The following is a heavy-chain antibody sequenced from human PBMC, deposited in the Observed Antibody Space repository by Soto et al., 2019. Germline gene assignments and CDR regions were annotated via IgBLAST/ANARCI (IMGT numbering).Heavy chain of an antibody. CDR2: INHSGST. CDR3: ARGSSSWYGWFDP. J-gene: IGHJ5*02. CDR1: GGSFSGYY. V-gene: IGHV4-34*01. D-gene: IGHD6-13*01. Sequence: SETLSLTCAVYGGSFSGYYWSWIRQPPGKGLEWIGEINHSGSTNYNPSLKSRVTISVDTSKNQFSLKLSSVTAADTAVYYCARGSSSWYGWFDPWGQGTLVTVSS.